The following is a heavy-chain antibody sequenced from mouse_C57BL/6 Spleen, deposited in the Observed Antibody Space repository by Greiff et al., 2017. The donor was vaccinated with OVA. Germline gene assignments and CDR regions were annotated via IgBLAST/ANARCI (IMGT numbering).Heavy chain of an antibody. CDR2: IDPSDSYT. CDR3: ARGGGSGPYAMDY. D-gene: IGHD3-2*02. Sequence: QVQLQQPGAELVRPGTSVKLSCKASGYTFTSYWMHWVKQRPGQGLEWIGVIDPSDSYTNYNQKFKGKATLTVDTSSSTAYMQLSSLTSEDSAVYYGARGGGSGPYAMDYWGQGTSVTVSS. V-gene: IGHV1-59*01. J-gene: IGHJ4*01. CDR1: GYTFTSYW.